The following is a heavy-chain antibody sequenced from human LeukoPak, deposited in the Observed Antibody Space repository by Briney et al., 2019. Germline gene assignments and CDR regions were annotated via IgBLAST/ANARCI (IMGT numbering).Heavy chain of an antibody. CDR3: ARDFTYYDFWSGYFNWYFDL. CDR2: INPSGGST. Sequence: ASVKVSCKASGYTFTSYYMHRVRQAPGQGLEWMGIINPSGGSTSYAQKFQGRVTMTRDTSTSTVYMELSSLRSEDTAVYYCARDFTYYDFWSGYFNWYFDLWGRGTLVTVSS. D-gene: IGHD3-3*01. J-gene: IGHJ2*01. V-gene: IGHV1-46*01. CDR1: GYTFTSYY.